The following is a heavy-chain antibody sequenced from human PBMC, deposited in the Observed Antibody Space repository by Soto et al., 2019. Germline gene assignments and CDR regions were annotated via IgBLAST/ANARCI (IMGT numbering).Heavy chain of an antibody. Sequence: SETLSLTCTVSGGSISSYYWSWIRQPPGKGLEWIGYIYYSGSTNYNPSLKSRVTISVDTSKNQFSLKLSSVTAADTAVYYCARDGSDDYYYYMDVWGKGTTVTVSS. CDR2: IYYSGST. D-gene: IGHD1-26*01. CDR3: ARDGSDDYYYYMDV. J-gene: IGHJ6*03. V-gene: IGHV4-59*01. CDR1: GGSISSYY.